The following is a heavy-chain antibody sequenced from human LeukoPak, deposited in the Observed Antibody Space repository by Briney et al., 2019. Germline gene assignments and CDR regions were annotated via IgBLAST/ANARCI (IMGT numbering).Heavy chain of an antibody. D-gene: IGHD5-18*01. CDR1: GFTFSRYE. CDR2: TSSSAETT. CDR3: ARQQQQLWYD. J-gene: IGHJ4*02. Sequence: PGGSLRLSCAASGFTFSRYEMNWVRQAPGKGLEWVSYTSSSAETTYYADSVKGRFTISRDNAKSSLYLQMYSLRAEDTAVYFCARQQQQLWYDWGQGTLVTVSS. V-gene: IGHV3-48*03.